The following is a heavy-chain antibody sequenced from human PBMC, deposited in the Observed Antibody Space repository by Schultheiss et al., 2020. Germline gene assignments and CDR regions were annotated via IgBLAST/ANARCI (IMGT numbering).Heavy chain of an antibody. J-gene: IGHJ4*02. CDR2: IWYDGSNE. V-gene: IGHV3-30*02. CDR3: AKGCGGGGSCYYFDY. Sequence: GGSLRLSCAASGFTFSSYGMHWVRQAPGKGLEWVAVIWYDGSNEKYADSVKGRFTISRDNSKNTLYLQMNSLRAEDTAVYYCAKGCGGGGSCYYFDYWGQGTLVTVSS. D-gene: IGHD2-15*01. CDR1: GFTFSSYG.